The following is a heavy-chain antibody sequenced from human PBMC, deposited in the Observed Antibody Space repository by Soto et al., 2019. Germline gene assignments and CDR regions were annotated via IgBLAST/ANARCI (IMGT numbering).Heavy chain of an antibody. V-gene: IGHV1-2*02. D-gene: IGHD3-10*02. Sequence: QVPLVQSGAEVKEPGDSVRVSCEASGYTFTAYHIHWVRQAPGQGLEWMGWINPKFGDTTYAQNFQGRVSMTRDMSISTVYMELSRPTSDDTAIYYCARNMDYYYGRGSGNGHGVWGQGTTVTVFS. CDR1: GYTFTAYH. CDR2: INPKFGDT. CDR3: ARNMDYYYGRGSGNGHGV. J-gene: IGHJ6*02.